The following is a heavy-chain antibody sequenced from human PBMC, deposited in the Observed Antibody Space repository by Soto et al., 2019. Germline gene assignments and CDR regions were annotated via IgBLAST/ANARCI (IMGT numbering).Heavy chain of an antibody. V-gene: IGHV3-7*01. Sequence: GSLRLSCTASGFTFSSYWMSWGRQAPWKGLEWVADIKHDGSEKNYVDSVKGRFTISTDNARNSVFLQMNSLRAEDTAVYYCARQRGRRTYYYYYGMDVWGQGTTVTVSS. CDR3: ARQRGRRTYYYYYGMDV. CDR1: GFTFSSYW. J-gene: IGHJ6*02. CDR2: IKHDGSEK.